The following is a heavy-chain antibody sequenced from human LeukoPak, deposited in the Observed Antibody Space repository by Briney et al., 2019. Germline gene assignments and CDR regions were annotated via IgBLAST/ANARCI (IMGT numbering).Heavy chain of an antibody. J-gene: IGHJ4*02. CDR3: ARVPVVPAAIWQGASRYYFDY. V-gene: IGHV3-74*01. Sequence: PGGSLRLSCAASGFTFSSYWMHWVRQAPGKGLVWVSRINSDGSSTSYADSVKGRFTISRDNAKNTLYLQMNSLRAEDTAVYYCARVPVVPAAIWQGASRYYFDYWGQGTLVTVSS. D-gene: IGHD2-2*02. CDR2: INSDGSST. CDR1: GFTFSSYW.